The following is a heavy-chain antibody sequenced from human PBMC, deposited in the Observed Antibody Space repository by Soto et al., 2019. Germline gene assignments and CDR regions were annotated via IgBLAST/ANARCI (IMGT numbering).Heavy chain of an antibody. V-gene: IGHV3-30*04. D-gene: IGHD6-19*01. CDR3: ARDMYSSDYFVKWFEP. CDR2: ISKDGMNK. CDR1: GFSFSSYA. J-gene: IGHJ5*02. Sequence: QVRLVESGGGVVQPGRSLRLSCTASGFSFSSYAMYWFRQPPGKGLEWVAVISKDGMNKNYADSVKGRVTVSRDNANYSLDLQRNSLRGEDTPMYYCARDMYSSDYFVKWFEPWGQGTLVTVSS.